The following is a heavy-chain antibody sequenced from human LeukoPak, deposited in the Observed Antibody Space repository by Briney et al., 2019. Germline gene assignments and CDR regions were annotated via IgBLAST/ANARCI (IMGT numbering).Heavy chain of an antibody. Sequence: GGSLRLSCTASGFTFGDYHMSWFRQAPGKGLEWIGFISGGTTEYAASVKGRFTISRDDSTSIAYLQMNSLTTKDTAVYYCSRGSGWLSVYWGQGTLVTVSS. J-gene: IGHJ4*02. CDR2: ISGGTT. CDR1: GFTFGDYH. CDR3: SRGSGWLSVY. D-gene: IGHD6-19*01. V-gene: IGHV3-49*03.